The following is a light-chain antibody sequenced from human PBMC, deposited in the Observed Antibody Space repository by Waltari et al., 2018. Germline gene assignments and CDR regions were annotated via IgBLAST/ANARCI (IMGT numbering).Light chain of an antibody. V-gene: IGLV2-11*01. Sequence: QSALTQPRPVSGSPVQSVTISCPGTNSDVGGYHYVSWYQQQPGKAHKLMIYDVSKRPSGVPDRFSGSNSGNTASLTISGLQAEDEADYYCCSYAGSYRVFGGGTKLTVL. J-gene: IGLJ2*01. CDR1: NSDVGGYHY. CDR2: DVS. CDR3: CSYAGSYRV.